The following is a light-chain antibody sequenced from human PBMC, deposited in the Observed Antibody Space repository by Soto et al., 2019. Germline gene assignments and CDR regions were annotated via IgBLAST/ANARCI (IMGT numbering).Light chain of an antibody. CDR2: WAS. J-gene: IGKJ1*01. V-gene: IGKV4-1*01. CDR3: NKYLGGRWT. Sequence: DIVMTQSPDSLAVSLGERATIDCKSSQNILYSSNNKNYLAWYQQKPGQPPRLLFYWASTRESGVPDRFSGGGSGEFFPPTTSALQLEEGDFYSGNKYLGGRWTSGQGT. CDR1: QNILYSSNNKNY.